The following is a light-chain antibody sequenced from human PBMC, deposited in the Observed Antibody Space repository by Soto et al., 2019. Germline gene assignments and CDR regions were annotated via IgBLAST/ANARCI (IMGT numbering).Light chain of an antibody. CDR2: DAS. J-gene: IGKJ5*01. V-gene: IGKV1-5*01. CDR1: RSIDVW. CDR3: QQFHSFPIT. Sequence: DIQMTQSPSTLSASAGDRVTITCRASRSIDVWLAWYQQKPGKAPKLLINDASSVERGVPSRFTGSGSGTEFTLTISSLQPDDFATYYCQQFHSFPITFGQGTRLEIK.